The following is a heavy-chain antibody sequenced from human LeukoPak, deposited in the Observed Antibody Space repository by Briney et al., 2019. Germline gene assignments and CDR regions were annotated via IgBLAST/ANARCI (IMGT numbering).Heavy chain of an antibody. CDR1: GGSISSGGYY. CDR2: IYYSGST. D-gene: IGHD3-10*01. V-gene: IGHV4-31*03. J-gene: IGHJ5*02. CDR3: ARAPLTYYYGSGSYSHGTKFDP. Sequence: SETLSLTCTVSGGSISSGGYYWGWIRQHPGKGLEWFGYIYYSGSTYYNPSLKSRVTISVDTSKNQFSLKLSSVTAADTAVYYCARAPLTYYYGSGSYSHGTKFDPWGQGTLVTVSS.